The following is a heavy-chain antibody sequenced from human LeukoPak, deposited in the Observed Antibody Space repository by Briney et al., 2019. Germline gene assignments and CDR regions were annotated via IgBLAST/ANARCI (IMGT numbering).Heavy chain of an antibody. V-gene: IGHV3-23*01. D-gene: IGHD6-19*01. J-gene: IGHJ4*01. CDR3: AKGIYSSGWSYFDY. CDR2: LSGSGITT. CDR1: GFTFSNSA. Sequence: GGSLRLSCAASGFTFSNSAMSWVRQAPGRGLEWVSTLSGSGITTYYADSVKGWFTISRDNSKNTLYLQMNSLRAEDTAVYYCAKGIYSSGWSYFDYWGHGTLVTVSS.